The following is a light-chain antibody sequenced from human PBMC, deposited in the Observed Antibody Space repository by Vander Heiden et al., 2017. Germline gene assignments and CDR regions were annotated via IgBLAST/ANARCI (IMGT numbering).Light chain of an antibody. V-gene: IGLV7-43*01. CDR1: TGVVTSAYY. CDR3: LLYFGGEAV. CDR2: STG. J-gene: IGLJ2*01. Sequence: QTVVTQEPSLTVSPGATVTLTCASSTGVVTSAYYPNWFQQKPGQAPRALSYSTGNKHSWTPARFSGTLLGGKAALTLSGVQPEDEAEYYCLLYFGGEAVFGGGTKLTV.